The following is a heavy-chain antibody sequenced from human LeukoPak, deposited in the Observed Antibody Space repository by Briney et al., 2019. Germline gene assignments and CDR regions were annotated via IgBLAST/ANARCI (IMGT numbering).Heavy chain of an antibody. Sequence: GGSLRLSCAASGFTVSINYISWVRQAPGKGLEWVSVIYSGGSTYYADSVKGRFTISRDNSKNTLYLQMNSLRAEDTAVYYCASLPLSSGYYYGYFDYWGQGTLVTVSS. D-gene: IGHD3-22*01. J-gene: IGHJ4*02. V-gene: IGHV3-66*01. CDR2: IYSGGST. CDR3: ASLPLSSGYYYGYFDY. CDR1: GFTVSINY.